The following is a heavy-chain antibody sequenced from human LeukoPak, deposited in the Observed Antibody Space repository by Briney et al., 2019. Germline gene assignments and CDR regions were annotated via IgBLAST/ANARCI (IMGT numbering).Heavy chain of an antibody. V-gene: IGHV5-51*01. CDR3: ARLPNSGADLTWFDP. J-gene: IGHJ5*02. CDR1: GYRFTYCW. CDR2: IYPNDSHT. Sequence: GESLKISCKASGYRFTYCWIAWVRQMPGKGLEWMGIIYPNDSHTRYSPSFQGQVTISADKSISTAYLLWSSLRASDTAMYYCARLPNSGADLTWFDPWGQGTLVTVSS. D-gene: IGHD3-10*01.